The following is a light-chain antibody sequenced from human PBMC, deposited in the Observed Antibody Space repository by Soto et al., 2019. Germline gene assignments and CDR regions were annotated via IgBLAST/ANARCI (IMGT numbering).Light chain of an antibody. V-gene: IGLV1-47*01. CDR3: AKWDDSLRVYV. Sequence: VLPQPPSASGTPGQRVTISCSTTNSRSGSNYVYWYQQLPGAAPKLLIYRNDQRPSGVPDRFSASKSGTSASLAISGLRSEDEADYFCAKWDDSLRVYVFGSGTKVTVL. CDR2: RND. J-gene: IGLJ1*01. CDR1: NSRSGSNY.